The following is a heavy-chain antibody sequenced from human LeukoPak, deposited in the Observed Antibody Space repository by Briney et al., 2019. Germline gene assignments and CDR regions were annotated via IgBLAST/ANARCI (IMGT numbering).Heavy chain of an antibody. V-gene: IGHV3-30*04. J-gene: IGHJ6*02. CDR1: GFTFSTHA. D-gene: IGHD3-10*01. CDR2: ISYDGSNK. CDR3: ARGGITLFRGGDYYYGMDV. Sequence: GRSLRLSCAASGFTFSTHAMHWVRQAPGKGLEWVAVISYDGSNKSYADSVKGRFTISRDNSRNTLCLQMNSLRAEDTAVYYCARGGITLFRGGDYYYGMDVWGQGTTVTVSS.